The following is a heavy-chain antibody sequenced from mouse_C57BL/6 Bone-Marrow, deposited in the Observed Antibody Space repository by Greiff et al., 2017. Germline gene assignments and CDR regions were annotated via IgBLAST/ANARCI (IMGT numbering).Heavy chain of an antibody. Sequence: QVQLQQSGAELAKPGASVKLSCKASGYTFTSYWMHWVKQRPGQGLEWIGYINPSSGYTKYNQKFKDKATLTADKSSRTAYMQLSSLTYEDSAVYYCARGKLLYFDYWGQGTTLTVSS. V-gene: IGHV1-7*01. CDR2: INPSSGYT. CDR3: ARGKLLYFDY. CDR1: GYTFTSYW. J-gene: IGHJ2*01.